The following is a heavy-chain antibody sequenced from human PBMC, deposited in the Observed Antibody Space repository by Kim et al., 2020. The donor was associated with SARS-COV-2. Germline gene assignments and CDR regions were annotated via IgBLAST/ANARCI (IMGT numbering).Heavy chain of an antibody. CDR3: AKTPLGRYFDPYAFDI. CDR2: ISYDGSNK. CDR1: GFTFSSYG. Sequence: GGSLRLSCAASGFTFSSYGMHWVRQAPGKGLEWVAVISYDGSNKYYADSVKGRFTISRDNSKNTLYLQMNSLRAEDTAVYYCAKTPLGRYFDPYAFDIWG. D-gene: IGHD3-9*01. V-gene: IGHV3-30*18. J-gene: IGHJ3*02.